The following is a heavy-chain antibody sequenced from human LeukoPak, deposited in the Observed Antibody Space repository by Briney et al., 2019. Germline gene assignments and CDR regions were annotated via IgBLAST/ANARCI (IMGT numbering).Heavy chain of an antibody. V-gene: IGHV3-23*01. J-gene: IGHJ3*02. CDR1: GFTFSSYA. Sequence: PGGSLRLSCAASGFTFSSYAMHWVRQAPGKGLEWVSAISGSGDNTYYADSVKGRFTISRDNSKNTLYLRMNSLRAEDTAVYYCAKSASGTINWRAFDIWGQGTMVTVSS. CDR2: ISGSGDNT. D-gene: IGHD1-20*01. CDR3: AKSASGTINWRAFDI.